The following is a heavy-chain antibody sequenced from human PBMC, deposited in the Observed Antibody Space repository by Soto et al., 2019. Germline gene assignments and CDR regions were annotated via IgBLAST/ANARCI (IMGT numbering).Heavy chain of an antibody. CDR3: ARHGFGPLHGLVDV. J-gene: IGHJ6*02. Sequence: QVQLQESGPGLVKPSETLSLTCTVSGDSLTNYYCSWFRQPPGKGLEWIGYIMYRGYSAYNLSLKRRVTMSLDTSKTQFSPMLESVTATDTAVYYCARHGFGPLHGLVDVWGQGTTVIVSS. V-gene: IGHV4-59*08. CDR2: IMYRGYS. CDR1: GDSLTNYY. D-gene: IGHD3-10*01.